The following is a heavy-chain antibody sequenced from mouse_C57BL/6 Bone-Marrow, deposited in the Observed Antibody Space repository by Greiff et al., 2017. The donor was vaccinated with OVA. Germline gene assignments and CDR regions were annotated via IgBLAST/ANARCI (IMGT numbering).Heavy chain of an antibody. CDR2: IDPETGGT. Sequence: VQLVESGAELVRPGASVTLSCKASGYTFTDYEMHWVKQTPVHGLEWIGAIDPETGGTAYNQKFKGKAILTADKSSSTAYMELRSLTSEDSAVYYCTRVDGYYLWWYFDVWGTGTTVTVSS. CDR3: TRVDGYYLWWYFDV. CDR1: GYTFTDYE. V-gene: IGHV1-15*01. J-gene: IGHJ1*03. D-gene: IGHD2-3*01.